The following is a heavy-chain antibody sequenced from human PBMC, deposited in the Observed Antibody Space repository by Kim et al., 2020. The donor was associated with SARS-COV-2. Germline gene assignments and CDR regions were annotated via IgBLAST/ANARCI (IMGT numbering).Heavy chain of an antibody. CDR1: GFSLSTSGMC. V-gene: IGHV2-70*11. Sequence: SGPTLVNPTQTLTLTCTFSGFSLSTSGMCVSWIRQSPGKALEWLARIDWDDDKYYNKSLKTRLTISKDTSKNQVVLIMTNMDPVDTATYYCARLRGTGTTRSQSYRYYMDVWGKGNMVTVSS. J-gene: IGHJ6*03. CDR3: ARLRGTGTTRSQSYRYYMDV. CDR2: IDWDDDK. D-gene: IGHD1-7*01.